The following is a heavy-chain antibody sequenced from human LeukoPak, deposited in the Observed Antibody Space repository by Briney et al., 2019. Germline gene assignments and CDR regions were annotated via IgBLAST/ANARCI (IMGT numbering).Heavy chain of an antibody. J-gene: IGHJ4*02. CDR3: ASPHYYDSRGITY. V-gene: IGHV4-39*01. CDR1: GGSISSSSYY. Sequence: SETLSLTCTVSGGSISSSSYYWGWIRQPPGKGLEWIGSIYYSESTYYNPSLKSRVTISVDTSKNQFSLKLSSVTAADTPVYYCASPHYYDSRGITYWGQGTLVTVSS. CDR2: IYYSEST. D-gene: IGHD3-22*01.